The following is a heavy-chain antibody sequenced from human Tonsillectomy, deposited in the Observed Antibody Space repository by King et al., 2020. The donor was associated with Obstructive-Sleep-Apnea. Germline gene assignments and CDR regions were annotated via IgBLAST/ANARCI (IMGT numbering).Heavy chain of an antibody. J-gene: IGHJ4*02. CDR2: ISGSGGST. CDR3: AKSTGVATRGYDY. V-gene: IGHV3-23*04. Sequence: VQLVESGGGLVQPGGSLRLSCAASVFTFSSYAMSWVRQAPGKGLEWVSAISGSGGSTYYTDSVKGRLTISRDNSKKTLYLQMNSLRAEDTAVYYCAKSTGVATRGYDYWGQGTLVTVSS. CDR1: VFTFSSYA. D-gene: IGHD5-12*01.